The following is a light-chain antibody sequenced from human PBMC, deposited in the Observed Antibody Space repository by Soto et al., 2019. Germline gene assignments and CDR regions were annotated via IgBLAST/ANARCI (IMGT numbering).Light chain of an antibody. J-gene: IGLJ3*02. CDR1: SSNIGAGYD. V-gene: IGLV1-40*01. CDR3: QSFVTNLRGSV. CDR2: GNN. Sequence: QSVLTQPPSVSGAPGQRVTISCSGTSSNIGAGYDVHWYHQLPGTAPKLLIFGNNNRPSGVPARFSASRSGTSASLAITGLHAEDGADYYCQSFVTNLRGSVFGGGTKVTVL.